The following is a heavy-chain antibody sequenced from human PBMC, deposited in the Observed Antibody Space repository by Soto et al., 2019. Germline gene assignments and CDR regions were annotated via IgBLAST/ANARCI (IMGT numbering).Heavy chain of an antibody. J-gene: IGHJ4*02. CDR3: AVGGGLPRYY. CDR2: IYHSGST. V-gene: IGHV4-30-2*01. CDR1: GGSISSGGYS. Sequence: QLQLQESGSGLVKPSQTLSLTCAVSGGSISSGGYSWSWIRQPPGKGLEWIGYIYHSGSTYYNPSLXGXVXIXXDRSRNQFSLKLSSVTAADTAVYYCAVGGGLPRYYWGQGTLVTVSS. D-gene: IGHD3-16*01.